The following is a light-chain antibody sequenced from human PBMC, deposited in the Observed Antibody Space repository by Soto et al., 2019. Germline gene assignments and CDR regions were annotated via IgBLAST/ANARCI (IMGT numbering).Light chain of an antibody. V-gene: IGKV1-33*01. CDR3: QQYDSLVT. Sequence: DIQMTQSPSSLSASVGDRVTITCQASQDIDNYVNWYQQKPGKAPKLLIHAASNLETEVPSRFSGSGSGTAFSFTISSLQPEDLATYYCQQYDSLVTFGQGTRLEMK. CDR2: AAS. J-gene: IGKJ5*01. CDR1: QDIDNY.